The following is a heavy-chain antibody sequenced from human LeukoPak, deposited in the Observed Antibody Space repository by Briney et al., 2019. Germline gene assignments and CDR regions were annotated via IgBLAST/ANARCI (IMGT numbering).Heavy chain of an antibody. Sequence: PSETLSLTCTVSGGSISSYYWSWIRQPPGKGLEWIGYIYYSGSTYYNPSLKSRVTISVDTSRNQFSLKLSSVTAADTAVYYCAAIFGVVAFNYWGQGTLVTVSS. J-gene: IGHJ4*02. D-gene: IGHD3-3*01. V-gene: IGHV4-59*04. CDR3: AAIFGVVAFNY. CDR1: GGSISSYY. CDR2: IYYSGST.